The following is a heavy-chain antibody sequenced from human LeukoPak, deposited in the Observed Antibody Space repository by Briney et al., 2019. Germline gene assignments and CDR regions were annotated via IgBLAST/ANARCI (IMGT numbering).Heavy chain of an antibody. V-gene: IGHV4-61*08. CDR3: ARDTWGQPAYDAFDI. CDR2: IYYSGST. CDR1: GGSISSGDYY. Sequence: PSQTLSLTCTVSGGSISSGDYYWSWVRQPPGKGLEWIGYIYYSGSTNYNPSLKSRVTISVDTSKNQFSLKLSSVTAADTAVYYCARDTWGQPAYDAFDIWGQGTMVTVSS. J-gene: IGHJ3*02. D-gene: IGHD2-2*01.